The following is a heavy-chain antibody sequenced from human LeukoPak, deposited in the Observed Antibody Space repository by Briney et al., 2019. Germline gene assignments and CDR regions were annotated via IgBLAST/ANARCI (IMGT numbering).Heavy chain of an antibody. J-gene: IGHJ4*02. V-gene: IGHV4-59*01. CDR2: IYYSGRT. D-gene: IGHD6-13*01. CDR3: GRGSSSWYQGHYFDN. CDR1: GVSISTYY. Sequence: PSETLSLTCTVSGVSISTYYLSWIRQPPGKGLEWMGYIYYSGRTNYNPSLKSRVTISVDTSKNQFSLRLSSVTAADTAIYYCGRGSSSWYQGHYFDNWGQGTLVTVSS.